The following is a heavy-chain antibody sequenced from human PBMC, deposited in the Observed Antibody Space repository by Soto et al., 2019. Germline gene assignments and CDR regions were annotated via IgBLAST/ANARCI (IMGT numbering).Heavy chain of an antibody. CDR3: AKKLPRTSRFDY. V-gene: IGHV4-39*01. J-gene: IGHJ4*02. CDR2: IYYSGKN. Sequence: SETLSLTCTLSGASITSTTYFWAWLRQPPGRGLEWVGSIYYSGKNHYNPSLKNRVTISVDRSKNRFSLQMTSVTAADTAVYYCAKKLPRTSRFDYWGQGTLVTVSS. CDR1: GASITSTTYF. D-gene: IGHD6-6*01.